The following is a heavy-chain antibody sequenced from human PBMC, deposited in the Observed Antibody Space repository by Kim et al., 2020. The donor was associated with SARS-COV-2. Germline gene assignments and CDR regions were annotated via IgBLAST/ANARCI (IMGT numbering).Heavy chain of an antibody. J-gene: IGHJ4*02. Sequence: GGSLRLSCAASGFTFSSYGMHWVRQAPGKGLAWVAVVWYDGSNKYYADSVKGRFTISRDNSKNTLYLQMNRLRAEDTAVYYCARGQNYYDSSGYGGVWGQGTLVTVSS. CDR1: GFTFSSYG. CDR3: ARGQNYYDSSGYGGV. V-gene: IGHV3-33*01. CDR2: VWYDGSNK. D-gene: IGHD3-22*01.